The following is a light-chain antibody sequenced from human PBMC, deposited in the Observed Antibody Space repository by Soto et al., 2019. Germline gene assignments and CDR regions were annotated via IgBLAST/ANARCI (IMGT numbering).Light chain of an antibody. CDR1: QSVYSY. Sequence: EIVLTQSPATLSLSPGETATLSCRASQSVYSYLAWYQQKPGQAPRLLIYDASNRATGIPARFSGSGSGTDFTLTISSLEPEDFAVYYCQQRYDWPLTFGQGTRLEIK. J-gene: IGKJ5*01. V-gene: IGKV3-11*01. CDR2: DAS. CDR3: QQRYDWPLT.